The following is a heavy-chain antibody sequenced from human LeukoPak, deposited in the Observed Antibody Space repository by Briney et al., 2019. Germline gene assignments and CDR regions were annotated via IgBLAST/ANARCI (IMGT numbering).Heavy chain of an antibody. CDR1: GSTLSTYA. CDR3: AREGWSGLQFDY. D-gene: IGHD3-10*02. Sequence: SGGSLRLSCAAPGSTLSTYAKSWVRQAPGKGLEWVSGISGSGGSTYYADSVKGRFAISRDNSKNTLYLQMNSLRAEDTAVYYCAREGWSGLQFDYWGQGTLVTVSS. V-gene: IGHV3-23*01. CDR2: ISGSGGST. J-gene: IGHJ4*02.